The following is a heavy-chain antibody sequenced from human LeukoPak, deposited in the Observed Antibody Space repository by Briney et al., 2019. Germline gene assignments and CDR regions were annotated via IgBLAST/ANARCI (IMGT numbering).Heavy chain of an antibody. Sequence: ASVKVSCKASGYTFTGYYMHWVRQAPGQGLEWMGRINPNSGGTNYAQKFQGRVTMTRDTSISTAYMELSRLRSDDTAVYYCARDRPYSGYVGKFDYWGQGTLVTVSS. V-gene: IGHV1-2*06. CDR3: ARDRPYSGYVGKFDY. D-gene: IGHD5-12*01. CDR1: GYTFTGYY. CDR2: INPNSGGT. J-gene: IGHJ4*02.